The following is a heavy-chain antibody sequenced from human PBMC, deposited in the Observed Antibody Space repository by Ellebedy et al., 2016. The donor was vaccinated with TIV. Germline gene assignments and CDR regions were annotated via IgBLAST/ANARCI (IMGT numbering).Heavy chain of an antibody. Sequence: MPSETLSLTCAVYGGSFSGYYWSWIRQSPGKGLEWIGEINHSGSTNYNQSLKSRVTISVDTSKNQFSLKLRSVTAADTAVYYCARGKRRFRYSSSWYYYGMDVWGQGTTVTVSS. J-gene: IGHJ6*02. CDR1: GGSFSGYY. V-gene: IGHV4-34*01. CDR3: ARGKRRFRYSSSWYYYGMDV. D-gene: IGHD6-13*01. CDR2: INHSGST.